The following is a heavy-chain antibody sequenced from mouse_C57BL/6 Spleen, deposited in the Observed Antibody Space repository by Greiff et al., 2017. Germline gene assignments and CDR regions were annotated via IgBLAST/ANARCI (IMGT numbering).Heavy chain of an antibody. CDR3: ARSDYYGSSPDY. CDR2: IYPGDGDT. J-gene: IGHJ2*01. CDR1: GYAFSSSW. Sequence: QVQLQQSGPELVKPGASVKISCKASGYAFSSSWMNWVKQRPGQGLEWIGRIYPGDGDTNYNGKFKGKATLTADKSSSTAFMQLSSLTSEDSAVDSCARSDYYGSSPDYWGQGTTLTVSS. V-gene: IGHV1-82*01. D-gene: IGHD1-1*01.